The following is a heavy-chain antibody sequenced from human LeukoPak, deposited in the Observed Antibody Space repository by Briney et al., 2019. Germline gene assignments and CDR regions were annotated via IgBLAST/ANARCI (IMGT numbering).Heavy chain of an antibody. CDR3: ARDGINTAMVRWYYYGMDV. CDR1: GGTFSSYT. D-gene: IGHD5-18*01. V-gene: IGHV1-69*04. J-gene: IGHJ6*02. Sequence: SVKVSCKASGGTFSSYTISWVRQAPGQGLEWMGRIIPILGIANYAQKFQGRVTITADKSTSTAYMELSSLRSEDTAVYYCARDGINTAMVRWYYYGMDVWGQGTTVTVSS. CDR2: IIPILGIA.